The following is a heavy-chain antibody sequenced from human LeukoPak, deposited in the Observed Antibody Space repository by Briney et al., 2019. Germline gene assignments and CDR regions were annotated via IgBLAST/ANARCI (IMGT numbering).Heavy chain of an antibody. Sequence: SETLSLTCTVSGGSISSYYWSWIRQPPGKGLEWIGYIYYSGSTNYNPSLKSRVTISVDTSKNQFSLKLTSVTAADTAVYYCARTTMVRGTYYMDVWGKGTTVTVSS. CDR3: ARTTMVRGTYYMDV. J-gene: IGHJ6*03. CDR1: GGSISSYY. V-gene: IGHV4-59*12. CDR2: IYYSGST. D-gene: IGHD3-10*01.